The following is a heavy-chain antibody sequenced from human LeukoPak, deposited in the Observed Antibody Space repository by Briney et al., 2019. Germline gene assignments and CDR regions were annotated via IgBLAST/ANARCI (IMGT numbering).Heavy chain of an antibody. CDR1: EFTYG. CDR2: ISSSGSNT. CDR3: ATYYYDSSGYFRASYFDY. V-gene: IGHV3-23*01. J-gene: IGHJ4*02. Sequence: GGSLRLSCAASEFTYGMNWVRQAPGKGLECVSAISSSGSNTYYADSVKGRFTISRDNSKNTLYLQMNSLRAEDTAVYYCATYYYDSSGYFRASYFDYWGQGTLVTVSS. D-gene: IGHD3-22*01.